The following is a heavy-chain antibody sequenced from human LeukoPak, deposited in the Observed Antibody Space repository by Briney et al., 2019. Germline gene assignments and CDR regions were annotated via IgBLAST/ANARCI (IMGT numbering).Heavy chain of an antibody. D-gene: IGHD3-22*01. CDR1: GFIFSNYG. Sequence: GGSLRLSCATSGFIFSNYGMHWVRQAPDKGLEWVAVIWSDGTNKYYADSVKGRFTISRDNSKNTLYLQMNSLRAEDTAVYFCARDARESYFDSSGADLWGQGTLVTVSS. CDR2: IWSDGTNK. V-gene: IGHV3-33*01. J-gene: IGHJ5*02. CDR3: ARDARESYFDSSGADL.